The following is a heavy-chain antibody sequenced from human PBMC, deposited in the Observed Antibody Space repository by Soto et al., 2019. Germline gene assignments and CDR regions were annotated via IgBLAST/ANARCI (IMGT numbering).Heavy chain of an antibody. D-gene: IGHD6-6*01. CDR2: IIPIFGTA. J-gene: IGHJ6*02. CDR3: ARGGYSSSSSWGYYYYGMDV. V-gene: IGHV1-69*01. CDR1: GGTFSSYA. Sequence: QVQLVQSGAEVKKPGSSVKVSCKASGGTFSSYAISWVRQAPGQGLEWMGGIIPIFGTANYAQKFQGRVTITADESTSTAYMELSSLRSEDTAVYYCARGGYSSSSSWGYYYYGMDVWGQGTTVTVSS.